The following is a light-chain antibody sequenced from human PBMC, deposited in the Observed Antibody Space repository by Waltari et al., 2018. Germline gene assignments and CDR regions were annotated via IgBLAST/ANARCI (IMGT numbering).Light chain of an antibody. CDR3: QQRANSPIT. V-gene: IGKV3-11*01. CDR2: DAS. J-gene: IGKJ3*01. CDR1: QSISHY. Sequence: EIVLTQSPATLSLSPGERATLSGKASQSISHYLAWYQQKPGHTPRLLIFDASNRATGIPARFSGRGSGTDFTLTISSLEPEDFAVYYCQQRANSPITFGPGTTVDIK.